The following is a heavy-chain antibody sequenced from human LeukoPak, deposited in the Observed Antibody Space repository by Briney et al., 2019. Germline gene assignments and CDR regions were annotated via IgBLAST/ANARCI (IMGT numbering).Heavy chain of an antibody. D-gene: IGHD2-15*01. V-gene: IGHV3-33*01. CDR1: GFTFSSYG. CDR2: IWYDGSNK. CDR3: ARVAHCSGGSCYSSSAFDI. J-gene: IGHJ3*02. Sequence: PGGSLRLSCAASGFTFSSYGMHWVRQAPGKGLEWVAVIWYDGSNKYYADSVKGRFTISRDNAENTLYLQMNSLRAEDTAVYYCARVAHCSGGSCYSSSAFDIWGQGTMVTVSS.